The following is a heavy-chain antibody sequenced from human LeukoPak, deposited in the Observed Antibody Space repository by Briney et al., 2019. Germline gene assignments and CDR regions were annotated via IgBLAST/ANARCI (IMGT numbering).Heavy chain of an antibody. V-gene: IGHV5-51*01. CDR2: IYPGDSDT. CDR3: ARGATVTTIHYYYMDV. CDR1: GYSFTSYW. D-gene: IGHD4-17*01. J-gene: IGHJ6*03. Sequence: GESLKISCKGSGYSFTSYWVGWVRQMPGEGLEWMAIIYPGDSDTRYNPSFQGQVTISADKSINTAYLQWSSLKASDTAMYYCARGATVTTIHYYYMDVWGKGTTVTVSS.